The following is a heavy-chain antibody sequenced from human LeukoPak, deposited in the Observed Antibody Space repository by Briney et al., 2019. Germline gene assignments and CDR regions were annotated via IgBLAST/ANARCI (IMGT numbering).Heavy chain of an antibody. J-gene: IGHJ4*02. Sequence: SETLSLTCTVSGGSISSYYWSWIRQPPGKGLEWVGYIYYSGSTNYNPSLKSRVTISVDKSKNQFSLKLSSVAAADTAVYYCARRLRGGSSWYFDYWGQGTLVTVSS. V-gene: IGHV4-59*08. D-gene: IGHD6-13*01. CDR2: IYYSGST. CDR3: ARRLRGGSSWYFDY. CDR1: GGSISSYY.